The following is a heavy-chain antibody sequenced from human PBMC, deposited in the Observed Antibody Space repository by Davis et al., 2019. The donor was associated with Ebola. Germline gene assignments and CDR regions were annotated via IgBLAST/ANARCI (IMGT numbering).Heavy chain of an antibody. J-gene: IGHJ4*02. D-gene: IGHD6-19*01. CDR1: GYTFTYRY. CDR3: ARDGSAVAGPT. Sequence: SVKVSCKASGYTFTYRYLHWVRQAPGQALEWMGGIIPIFGTANYAQKFQGRVTITADESTSTAYMELSSLRSEDTAVYYCARDGSAVAGPTWGQGTLVTVSS. CDR2: IIPIFGTA. V-gene: IGHV1-69*13.